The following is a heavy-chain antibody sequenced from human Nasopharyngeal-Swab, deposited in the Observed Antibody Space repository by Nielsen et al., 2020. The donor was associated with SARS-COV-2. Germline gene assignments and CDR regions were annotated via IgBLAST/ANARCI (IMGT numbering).Heavy chain of an antibody. CDR3: ARHGADCTNGVCQTYFYFRMDV. J-gene: IGHJ6*02. CDR2: SYYSGST. Sequence: SETLSLTCTVSGGSITRYFWSWIRQPPGKGLDWIGYSYYSGSTNYNPSLKSRVTISVDTSKNQFSLKLSSVTAADTAMYYCARHGADCTNGVCQTYFYFRMDVWGQGTTVSVSS. V-gene: IGHV4-59*08. D-gene: IGHD2-8*01. CDR1: GGSITRYF.